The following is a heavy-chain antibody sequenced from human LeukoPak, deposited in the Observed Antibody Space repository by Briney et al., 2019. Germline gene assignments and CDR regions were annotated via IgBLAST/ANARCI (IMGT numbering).Heavy chain of an antibody. J-gene: IGHJ3*02. CDR1: GFTFSSYA. V-gene: IGHV3-30-3*01. CDR3: ARGGLNYADASDI. CDR2: ISYDGSNK. Sequence: GGSLRLSCAASGFTFSSYAMHWVRQAPGKGLEWVAVISYDGSNKYYADSVKGRFTISRDNSKNTLYLQMNSLRGEDTAVYYCARGGLNYADASDIWGQGTMVTVSS. D-gene: IGHD4-11*01.